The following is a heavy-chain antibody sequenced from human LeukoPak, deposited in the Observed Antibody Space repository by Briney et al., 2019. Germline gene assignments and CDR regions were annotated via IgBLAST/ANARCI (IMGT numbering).Heavy chain of an antibody. V-gene: IGHV4-34*01. J-gene: IGHJ4*02. CDR2: INHSGST. CDR3: ASPYSSGRNFDY. Sequence: SETLSLTCAVYGGSFSGYYWSWIRQLPGKGLEWIGEINHSGSTNYNPSLKSRVTISVDTSKNQFSLKLSSVTAADTAVYYCASPYSSGRNFDYWGQGTLVTVSS. D-gene: IGHD6-19*01. CDR1: GGSFSGYY.